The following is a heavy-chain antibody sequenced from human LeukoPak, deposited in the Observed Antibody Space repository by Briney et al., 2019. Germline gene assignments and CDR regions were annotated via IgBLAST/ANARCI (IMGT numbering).Heavy chain of an antibody. Sequence: GGSLRLSCAASGFTFSSYAMSWVRQAPGKGLEWVSAISGSGGSTYYADSVKGRFTISRDNSKNTPYLQMNSLRAEDTAVYYCAKHTYYDFWSGYYMDYWGQGTLVTVSS. D-gene: IGHD3-3*01. CDR1: GFTFSSYA. J-gene: IGHJ4*02. V-gene: IGHV3-23*01. CDR2: ISGSGGST. CDR3: AKHTYYDFWSGYYMDY.